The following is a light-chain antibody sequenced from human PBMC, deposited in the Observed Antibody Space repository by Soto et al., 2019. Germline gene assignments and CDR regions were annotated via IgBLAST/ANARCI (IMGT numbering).Light chain of an antibody. J-gene: IGKJ4*01. CDR1: QSLVYSDGITY. CDR3: MQATHWPLT. Sequence: DVVMTQSPLSLPVTLGQPASISCRSSQSLVYSDGITYLNWFQQRPGQSPRRLIYKVFNRDSGVPDIFSGSGSGTDFALKISRVEADDVGTYYCMQATHWPLTFGGGTKVEIK. V-gene: IGKV2-30*01. CDR2: KVF.